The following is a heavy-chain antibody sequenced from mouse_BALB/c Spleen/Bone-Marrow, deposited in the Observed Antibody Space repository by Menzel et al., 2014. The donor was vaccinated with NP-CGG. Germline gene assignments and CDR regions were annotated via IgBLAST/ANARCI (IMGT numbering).Heavy chain of an antibody. CDR1: GYSFTSYW. CDR3: TRSWDWYFDV. D-gene: IGHD4-1*01. V-gene: IGHV1-5*01. Sequence: DVKLQESGTVLTRPGASVKMSCKASGYSFTSYWMHWVKQRPGQGLEWIGAIYPGNSDTTYNQKFKGKAKLTAVTSASTAYMELSSLTNEDSAVYYCTRSWDWYFDVWGAGTTVTVSS. CDR2: IYPGNSDT. J-gene: IGHJ1*01.